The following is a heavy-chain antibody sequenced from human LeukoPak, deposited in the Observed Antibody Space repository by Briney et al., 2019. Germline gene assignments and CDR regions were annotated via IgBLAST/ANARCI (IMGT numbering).Heavy chain of an antibody. CDR2: ISYDGGTK. V-gene: IGHV3-30*03. CDR3: APGYYYFDY. D-gene: IGHD5-18*01. Sequence: PGGSLRLSCAASGFSFSTYGMHWVRQAPGKGLEWGALISYDGGTKYYADSVKGRFTISRDNSKNTLYLQMNSLRAEDTAVYYCAPGYYYFDYWGQGTLVTVSS. CDR1: GFSFSTYG. J-gene: IGHJ4*02.